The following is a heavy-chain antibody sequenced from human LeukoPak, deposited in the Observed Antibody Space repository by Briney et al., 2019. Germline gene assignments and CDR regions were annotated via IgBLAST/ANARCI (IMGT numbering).Heavy chain of an antibody. D-gene: IGHD3-22*01. CDR3: AGKGDSSGYYYFDY. Sequence: SETLSLTCAVYGGSFSGYYWSWIRQPPGEGLEWIGEINHSGSTNYNPSLKSRVTISVDTSKNRFSLKLSSVTAADTAVYYCAGKGDSSGYYYFDYWGQGTLVTVSS. CDR1: GGSFSGYY. V-gene: IGHV4-34*01. J-gene: IGHJ4*02. CDR2: INHSGST.